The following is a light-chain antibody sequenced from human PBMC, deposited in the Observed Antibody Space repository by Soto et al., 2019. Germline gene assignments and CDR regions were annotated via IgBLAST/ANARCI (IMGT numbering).Light chain of an antibody. V-gene: IGLV2-11*01. J-gene: IGLJ1*01. CDR3: CSYAGSLSYV. CDR1: SSDVGGYNY. CDR2: DVT. Sequence: QSVLTQPRSVSGSPGQSVAISCTGTSSDVGGYNYVSWYQQHPGKAPKLMIYDVTKRPSGVPDRFSASKSGNTASLTISGLQADDEADYYCCSYAGSLSYVFGTGTKVTVL.